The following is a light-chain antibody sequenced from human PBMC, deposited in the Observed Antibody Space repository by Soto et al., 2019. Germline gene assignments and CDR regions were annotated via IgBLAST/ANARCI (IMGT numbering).Light chain of an antibody. CDR2: EVS. Sequence: QSALTQPPSVSGSPGQSVTISCTGSSSDVGSYNRVSWYQQPPGTTPKLMIYEVSNRPSGVPDRFSGSKSGNTASLTISGLQAEDEADYCCSSYTSSSTVVFGGGTKLTVL. V-gene: IGLV2-18*02. J-gene: IGLJ2*01. CDR1: SSDVGSYNR. CDR3: SSYTSSSTVV.